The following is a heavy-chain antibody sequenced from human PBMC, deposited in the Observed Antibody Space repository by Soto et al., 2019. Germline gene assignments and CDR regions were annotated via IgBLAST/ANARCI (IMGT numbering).Heavy chain of an antibody. Sequence: SETLSLTCAVYGGSFSGYYWSWIRQPPGKGLEWIGEINHSGSTNYNPSLKSRVTISVDTSKNQFSLKLSSVTAADTAVYYCARGGKDFDYWGQGTLVTVSS. CDR1: GGSFSGYY. CDR2: INHSGST. V-gene: IGHV4-34*01. J-gene: IGHJ4*02. CDR3: ARGGKDFDY.